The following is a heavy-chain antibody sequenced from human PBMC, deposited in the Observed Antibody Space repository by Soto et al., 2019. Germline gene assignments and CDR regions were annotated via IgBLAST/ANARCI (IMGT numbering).Heavy chain of an antibody. CDR1: GGTFTGYC. Sequence: GGSLRLSCAGSGGTFTGYCRRWVRQAPGTGLVWVSRIDTDERSIAYADSVKGRFTISRDNAKNTVYLQMNSLRAEDTAVYYCARDENWSYPPDYWGQGTLVPVSS. CDR3: ARDENWSYPPDY. CDR2: IDTDERSI. D-gene: IGHD1-7*01. J-gene: IGHJ4*02. V-gene: IGHV3-74*03.